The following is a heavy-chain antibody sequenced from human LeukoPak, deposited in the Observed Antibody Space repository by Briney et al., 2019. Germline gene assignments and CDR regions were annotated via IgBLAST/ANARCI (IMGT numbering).Heavy chain of an antibody. CDR2: INPNSGGT. CDR1: GYTFTDYY. CDR3: ARGYYDSSDFEYFHH. J-gene: IGHJ1*01. V-gene: IGHV1-2*02. D-gene: IGHD3-22*01. Sequence: GASVKVSCKASGYTFTDYYMHWVRQAPGQGLEWMGWINPNSGGTNYAQKFQGRVTMTRDTSISTAYMELSRLTSDDTAVCYCARGYYDSSDFEYFHHWGQGTLVTVSS.